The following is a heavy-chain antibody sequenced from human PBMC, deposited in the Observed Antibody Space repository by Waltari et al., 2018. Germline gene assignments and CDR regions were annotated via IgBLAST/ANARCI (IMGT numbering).Heavy chain of an antibody. V-gene: IGHV1-69*12. J-gene: IGHJ4*02. CDR1: GGPFSSYA. Sequence: QVQLVQSGAEVKKPGSSVKVSCKASGGPFSSYAISWVRQAPGQGLEWMGGIIPIFGTANYAQKFQGRVTITADESTSTAYMELSSLRSEDTAVYYCARSWVDYYGSGSYLVIDYWGQGTLVTVSS. CDR3: ARSWVDYYGSGSYLVIDY. D-gene: IGHD3-10*01. CDR2: IIPIFGTA.